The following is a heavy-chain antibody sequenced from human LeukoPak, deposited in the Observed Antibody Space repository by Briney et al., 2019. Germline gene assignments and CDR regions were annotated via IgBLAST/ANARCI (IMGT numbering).Heavy chain of an antibody. CDR1: GFTFSSYG. D-gene: IGHD5-24*01. Sequence: PGRSLRLSCAASGFTFSSYGMHWVRQAPGKGLEWVAVISYDGSNKYYADSVKGRFTISRDNSKNTLYLQMNSLRAEDTAVYYCARDMAGTEMATTNLFDYWGQGTLVTVSS. V-gene: IGHV3-30*03. J-gene: IGHJ4*02. CDR2: ISYDGSNK. CDR3: ARDMAGTEMATTNLFDY.